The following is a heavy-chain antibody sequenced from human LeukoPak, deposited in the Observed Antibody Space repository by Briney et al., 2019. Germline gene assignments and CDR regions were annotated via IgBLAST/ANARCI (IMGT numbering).Heavy chain of an antibody. CDR1: GFTFSSYA. J-gene: IGHJ4*02. Sequence: QPGRSLRLSCAASGFTFSSYAMHWVRQAPGKGLEWVAVISYDGSNKYYADSVKGRFTISRDNSKNTLYLQMNSLRAEDTAVYYCARDLGFSSSWYRGTDYWGQGTLVTVSS. CDR3: ARDLGFSSSWYRGTDY. V-gene: IGHV3-30-3*01. D-gene: IGHD6-13*01. CDR2: ISYDGSNK.